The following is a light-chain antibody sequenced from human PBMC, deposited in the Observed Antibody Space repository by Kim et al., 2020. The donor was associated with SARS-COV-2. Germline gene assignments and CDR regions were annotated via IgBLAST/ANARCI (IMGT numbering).Light chain of an antibody. V-gene: IGKV1-39*01. CDR2: AAA. J-gene: IGKJ1*01. Sequence: ASVGDRVPITCRASQRISSYLNWYQQKPGKAPKLLIYAAASLQSGVPSRFSGSGSGTDFTLTISSLQPEDFATYYCQQSYSTPRTFGQGTKVDIK. CDR1: QRISSY. CDR3: QQSYSTPRT.